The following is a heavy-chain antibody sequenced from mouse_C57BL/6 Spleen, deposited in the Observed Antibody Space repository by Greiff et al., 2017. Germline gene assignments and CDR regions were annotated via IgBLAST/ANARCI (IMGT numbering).Heavy chain of an antibody. D-gene: IGHD2-5*01. V-gene: IGHV1-74*01. Sequence: QVQLQQPGAELVKPGASVKVSCKASGYTFTSYWMHWVKQRPGQGLAWIGSIHPSDSVTNYNQKFKDKATLTVDKSSSTAYMQLSSLTSEDSAVYYCATYSNSAYWGQGTLVTVSA. CDR1: GYTFTSYW. CDR2: IHPSDSVT. CDR3: ATYSNSAY. J-gene: IGHJ3*01.